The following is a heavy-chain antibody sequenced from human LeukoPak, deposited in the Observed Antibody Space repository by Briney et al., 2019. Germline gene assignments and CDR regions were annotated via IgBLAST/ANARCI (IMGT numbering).Heavy chain of an antibody. D-gene: IGHD3-16*02. CDR2: ISAYNGNT. V-gene: IGHV1-18*01. Sequence: ASVKVSCKASGYTFTSYGISWVRQAPGQGLEWMGWISAYNGNTNYAQKLQGRVTMTTDTSTSTAYMGLRSLRSDDTAVYYCARVPQGYDYVWGSYRTFDYWGQGTLVTVSS. J-gene: IGHJ4*02. CDR1: GYTFTSYG. CDR3: ARVPQGYDYVWGSYRTFDY.